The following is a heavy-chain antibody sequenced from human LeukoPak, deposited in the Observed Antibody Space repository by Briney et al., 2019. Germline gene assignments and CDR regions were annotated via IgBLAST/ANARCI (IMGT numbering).Heavy chain of an antibody. D-gene: IGHD3-3*01. J-gene: IGHJ6*02. CDR1: GGAFSSYA. Sequence: SVKVSCKASGGAFSSYAISWVRQAPGQGLEWMGGIIPIFGTANYAQKFQGRVTITADESTSTAYMELSSLRSEDTAVYYCARDESLRYDFWSGYFYYYGMDVWGQGTTVTVSS. CDR2: IIPIFGTA. V-gene: IGHV1-69*13. CDR3: ARDESLRYDFWSGYFYYYGMDV.